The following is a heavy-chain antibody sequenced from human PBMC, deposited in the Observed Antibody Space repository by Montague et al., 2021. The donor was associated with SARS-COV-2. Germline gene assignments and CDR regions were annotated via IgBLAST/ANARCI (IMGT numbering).Heavy chain of an antibody. D-gene: IGHD1-14*01. CDR1: GFTFSSHG. CDR3: ARDQNHGMDV. V-gene: IGHV3-23*01. CDR2: IHGRGDGT. J-gene: IGHJ6*02. Sequence: SLRLSCAASGFTFSSHGMYWVRQPPGKGLEWVSEIHGRGDGTRYADSVKGRFTISRDNSKNTLYLQMNSLRVEDTAVYYCARDQNHGMDVWGQGTTVIISS.